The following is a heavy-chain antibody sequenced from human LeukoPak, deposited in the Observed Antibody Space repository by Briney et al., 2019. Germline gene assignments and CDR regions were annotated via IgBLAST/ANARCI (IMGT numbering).Heavy chain of an antibody. D-gene: IGHD5-12*01. CDR2: IGPSGANT. V-gene: IGHV3-23*01. Sequence: GGSLRLSCAASGFSFNIHGMNWVRQTPGKGLEWVSGIGPSGANTYYADSVKGRFTISRDNSQNTVSLQINSLRVEDTAVYYCAKYRGGSGYHFDYWGQGTLVTVSS. J-gene: IGHJ4*02. CDR1: GFSFNIHG. CDR3: AKYRGGSGYHFDY.